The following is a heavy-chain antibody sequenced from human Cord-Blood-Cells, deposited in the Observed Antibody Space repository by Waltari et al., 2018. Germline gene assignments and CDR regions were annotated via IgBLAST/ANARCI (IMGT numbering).Heavy chain of an antibody. J-gene: IGHJ4*01. CDR3: ARDHTGYFFDY. V-gene: IGHV3-21*01. CDR2: ISSSSSYI. Sequence: EVQLVESGGGLVKPGGSLRLSCAASGFPFSSYSMTWVRQAPGKGLEWVSSISSSSSYIYYADSVKGRFTISRDNAKNSLYLQMNSLRAEDTAVYYCARDHTGYFFDYWGQEPWSPSPQ. CDR1: GFPFSSYS. D-gene: IGHD7-27*01.